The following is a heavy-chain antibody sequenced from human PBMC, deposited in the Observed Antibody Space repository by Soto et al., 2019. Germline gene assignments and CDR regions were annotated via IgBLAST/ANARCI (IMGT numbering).Heavy chain of an antibody. CDR2: IYYSGST. V-gene: IGHV4-31*03. D-gene: IGHD3-3*01. J-gene: IGHJ6*02. CDR3: ARDVRFLEGYGMDV. CDR1: GGSISSGGYY. Sequence: SETLSLTCTVSGGSISSGGYYWSWIRQHPGKGLEWIGYIYYSGSTYYNPSLKSRVTISVDTSKNQFSLKLSSVTAADTAVYYCARDVRFLEGYGMDVWGQGTTVTVSS.